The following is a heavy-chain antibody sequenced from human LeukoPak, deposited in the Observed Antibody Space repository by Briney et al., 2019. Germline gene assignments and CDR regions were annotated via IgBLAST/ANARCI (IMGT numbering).Heavy chain of an antibody. V-gene: IGHV1-46*01. CDR2: INPSGGST. D-gene: IGHD5-18*01. J-gene: IGHJ4*02. CDR1: GYTFTSYY. CDR3: ARAWGAMVTSFDY. Sequence: ASVKVSCKASGYTFTSYYMHWVRQAPGQGFEWMGIINPSGGSTSYAQKFQGRVTMTRDMSTSTVYMELSSLRSKDTAVYYCARAWGAMVTSFDYWGQGTLVTVSS.